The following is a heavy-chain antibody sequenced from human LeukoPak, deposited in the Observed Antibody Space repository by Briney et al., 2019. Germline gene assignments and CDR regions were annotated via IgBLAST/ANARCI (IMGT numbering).Heavy chain of an antibody. CDR2: ISAYNGNT. CDR1: GYTFTNYA. D-gene: IGHD6-19*01. J-gene: IGHJ4*02. CDR3: ARDLKRGYSSGRYSWGTGSSNDY. V-gene: IGHV1-18*01. Sequence: GASVKVSCKASGYTFTNYAFTWVRQAPGQGLEWMGWISAYNGNTNYAQKLQGRVTMTTDTSTSTAYMELRSLRSDDTAVYYCARDLKRGYSSGRYSWGTGSSNDYWGQGTLVTVSS.